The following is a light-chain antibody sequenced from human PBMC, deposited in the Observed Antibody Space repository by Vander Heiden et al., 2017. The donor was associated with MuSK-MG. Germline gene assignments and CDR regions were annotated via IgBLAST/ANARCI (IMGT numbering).Light chain of an antibody. V-gene: IGLV3-21*02. CDR3: QVWDSNDFQRGVG. CDR1: NIGSKN. Sequence: SYVLTQPPSVSVAPGQTARITCGGNNIGSKNVQWYQEKPGQAPVVVGYDKNDRPWGIPERFAGANYGNTATLNISRVEAGDEADYYCQVWDSNDFQRGVGFGGGTKMTVL. CDR2: DKN. J-gene: IGLJ2*01.